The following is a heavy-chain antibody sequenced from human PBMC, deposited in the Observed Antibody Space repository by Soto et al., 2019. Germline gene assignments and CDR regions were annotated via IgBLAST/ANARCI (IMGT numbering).Heavy chain of an antibody. D-gene: IGHD7-27*01. CDR2: LIPLFGTT. J-gene: IGHJ5*02. CDR3: ARGPNWGYRFDA. V-gene: IGHV1-69*06. Sequence: QVQLVQSGAEVKKPGSSVKVSCEASGGTFSGHAISWVRQAPGQGPEWMGGLIPLFGTTQHAQNFPDRLTITADKSTSTAYMELTSLRFEDKAMYYCARGPNWGYRFDAWGQGTLVTVSS. CDR1: GGTFSGHA.